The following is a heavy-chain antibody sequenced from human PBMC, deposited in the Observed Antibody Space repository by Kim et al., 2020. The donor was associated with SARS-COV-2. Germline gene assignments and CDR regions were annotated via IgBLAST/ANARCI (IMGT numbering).Heavy chain of an antibody. V-gene: IGHV2-5*02. CDR2: IYWDDDK. J-gene: IGHJ5*02. D-gene: IGHD3-22*01. CDR3: AHRTRGRYYYDSSGLGWFDP. Sequence: SGPTLVNPTQTLTLTCTFSGFSLSTSGVGVGWIRQPPGKALEWLALIYWDDDKRYSPSLKSRLTITKDTSKNQVVLTMTNMDPVDTATYYCAHRTRGRYYYDSSGLGWFDPWGQGTLVTVSS. CDR1: GFSLSTSGVG.